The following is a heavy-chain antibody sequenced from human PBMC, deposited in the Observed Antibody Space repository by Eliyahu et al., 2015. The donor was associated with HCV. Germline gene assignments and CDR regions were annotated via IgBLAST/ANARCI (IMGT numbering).Heavy chain of an antibody. CDR2: ISSSSSTI. Sequence: EVQLVESGGGLVQPGGSLRLSCAASGFTFSSYSMNWVRQAPGKGLEWVSYISSSSSTIYYADSVKGRFTISRDNAKNSLYLQMNSLRAEDTAVYYCAREQLIENYYYGMDVWGQGTTVTVSS. CDR1: GFTFSSYS. D-gene: IGHD6-6*01. V-gene: IGHV3-48*01. CDR3: AREQLIENYYYGMDV. J-gene: IGHJ6*02.